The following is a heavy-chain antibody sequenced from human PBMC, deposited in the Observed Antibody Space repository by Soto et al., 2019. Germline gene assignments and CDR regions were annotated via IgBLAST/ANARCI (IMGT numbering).Heavy chain of an antibody. D-gene: IGHD2-21*02. Sequence: SETLSLTCTVSGGSISSGDYYWSWIRQPPGKGLEWIGYIYYSGSTYYNPSLKSRVTISVDTSKNQFSLKLSSVTAADTAVYYCARDVVTHQAYYFDYWGQGTLVTVSS. CDR3: ARDVVTHQAYYFDY. CDR2: IYYSGST. J-gene: IGHJ4*02. V-gene: IGHV4-30-4*01. CDR1: GGSISSGDYY.